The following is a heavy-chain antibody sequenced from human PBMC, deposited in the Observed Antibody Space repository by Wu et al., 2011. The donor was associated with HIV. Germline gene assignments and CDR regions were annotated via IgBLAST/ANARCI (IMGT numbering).Heavy chain of an antibody. CDR1: GGTFSSYG. J-gene: IGHJ4*02. V-gene: IGHV1-69*01. CDR3: ARLVRYFDYLSPGYFDQ. D-gene: IGHD3-9*01. CDR2: SSLSLVQ. Sequence: SVKVSCKASGGTFSSYGISWVRQAPGQGLEWMEGSSLSLVQQTTHRSSQGRVTITADESTSTAFMEMSSLRSEDTAMYYCARLVRYFDYLSPGYFDQWGQGTLVTVSS.